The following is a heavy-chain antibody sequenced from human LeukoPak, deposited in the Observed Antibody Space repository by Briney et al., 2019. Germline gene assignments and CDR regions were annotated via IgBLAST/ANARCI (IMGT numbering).Heavy chain of an antibody. CDR3: ATDYGYSYGEEFDY. Sequence: ASVKVSCKVSGYTLTELSMHWVRQAPGKGLEWMGGFDPEDGETIYAQKFQGRVTMTEDTSTDTAYMELSSLRSEDTAVYYCATDYGYSYGEEFDYWGQGTLVTVS. D-gene: IGHD5-18*01. CDR1: GYTLTELS. CDR2: FDPEDGET. J-gene: IGHJ4*02. V-gene: IGHV1-24*01.